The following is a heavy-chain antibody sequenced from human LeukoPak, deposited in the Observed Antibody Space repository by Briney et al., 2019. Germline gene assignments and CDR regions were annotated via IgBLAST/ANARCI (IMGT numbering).Heavy chain of an antibody. V-gene: IGHV1-69*13. CDR1: GGTFSSYA. CDR3: ARGDFISSRDYLFFFDY. Sequence: SVKVSCKASGGTFSSYAISWVRQAPGQGLEWLGGIIPIFGTANYAQKFQGRVTITADESTSTAYMELSSLRSEDTAVYYCARGDFISSRDYLFFFDYWGQGSLVTVSS. J-gene: IGHJ4*01. D-gene: IGHD3-16*01. CDR2: IIPIFGTA.